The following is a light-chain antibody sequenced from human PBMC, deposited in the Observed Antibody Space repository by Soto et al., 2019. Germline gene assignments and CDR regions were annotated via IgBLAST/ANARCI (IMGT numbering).Light chain of an antibody. V-gene: IGKV3-20*01. J-gene: IGKJ3*01. CDR2: GAS. Sequence: EIVLTQSPGTLSLSPGESATLSCRASQSVSSRSLAWYQQKPGQAPRLLIYGASSRATGIPDRFSGSGSGTDVTLAISRLEPEDFAVYYCQQYYNSPFTFGPGTKVDIK. CDR1: QSVSSRS. CDR3: QQYYNSPFT.